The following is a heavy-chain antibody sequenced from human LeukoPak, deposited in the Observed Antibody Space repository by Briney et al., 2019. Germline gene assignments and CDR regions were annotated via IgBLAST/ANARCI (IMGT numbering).Heavy chain of an antibody. D-gene: IGHD6-13*01. J-gene: IGHJ4*02. CDR1: GDSINSGGYY. Sequence: SETLSLTCTVSGDSINSGGYYWSWIRQPAGKGLEWIGHIYSSGSTNYNPSLKSRVTISVDTSKNQFSLKLSSVTAADTAAYYCARGSIRSSWYGYWGQGTLVTVSS. CDR3: ARGSIRSSWYGY. V-gene: IGHV4-61*10. CDR2: IYSSGST.